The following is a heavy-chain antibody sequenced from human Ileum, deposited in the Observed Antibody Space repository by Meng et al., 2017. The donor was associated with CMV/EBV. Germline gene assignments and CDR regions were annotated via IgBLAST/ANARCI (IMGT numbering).Heavy chain of an antibody. V-gene: IGHV1-18*01. CDR3: ARGGLLYVVVPSAIQAFDY. CDR1: FTSYG. D-gene: IGHD2-2*02. Sequence: FTSYGISWVRQAPGQGLEWMGWISGYNGNTNYAQKFQGRVTMTTDTSTRTAYMELRSLISDDTAVYYCARGGLLYVVVPSAIQAFDYWGQGTLVTVSS. J-gene: IGHJ4*02. CDR2: ISGYNGNT.